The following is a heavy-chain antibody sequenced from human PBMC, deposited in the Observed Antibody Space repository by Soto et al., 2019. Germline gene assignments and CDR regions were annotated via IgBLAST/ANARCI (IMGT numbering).Heavy chain of an antibody. CDR2: INAGNGNT. J-gene: IGHJ3*02. CDR1: GYTFTSYA. Sequence: ASVKVSCKASGYTFTSYAMHWVRQAPGQRPEWMGWINAGNGNTKYSQKFQGRVTITRDTSASTAYMELSSLRSEDTAVYYCARDSGKYCSGGSCYSRPDAFDIWGQGTMVTVSS. D-gene: IGHD2-15*01. CDR3: ARDSGKYCSGGSCYSRPDAFDI. V-gene: IGHV1-3*01.